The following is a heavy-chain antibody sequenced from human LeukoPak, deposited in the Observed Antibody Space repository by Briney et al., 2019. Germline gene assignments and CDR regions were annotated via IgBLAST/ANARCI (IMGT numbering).Heavy chain of an antibody. CDR2: ISGSGGST. CDR3: AKWIAAADTYYYYYMDV. V-gene: IGHV3-23*01. CDR1: GFTFSSYA. D-gene: IGHD6-13*01. J-gene: IGHJ6*03. Sequence: PGGSLRLSCAASGFTFSSYAMSWVRQAPGKGLEWVSAISGSGGSTYYADSVKGRFTISRDNSKNKLYLQMNSLRAEDTAVYYCAKWIAAADTYYYYYMDVWGKGTTVTVSS.